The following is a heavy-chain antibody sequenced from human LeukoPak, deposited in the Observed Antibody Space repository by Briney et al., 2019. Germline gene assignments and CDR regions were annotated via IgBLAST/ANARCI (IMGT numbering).Heavy chain of an antibody. V-gene: IGHV4-31*03. CDR3: ARVRFYYYDSSGFVDY. J-gene: IGHJ4*02. Sequence: SETLSLTCTVSGGSISSGGYYWSWIRQHPGKGLEWIGYIYYGGSTYYNPSLKSRVTMSVDKSKNQFSLKLSSVTAADTAVYYCARVRFYYYDSSGFVDYWGQETLVTVSS. CDR2: IYYGGST. CDR1: GGSISSGGYY. D-gene: IGHD3-22*01.